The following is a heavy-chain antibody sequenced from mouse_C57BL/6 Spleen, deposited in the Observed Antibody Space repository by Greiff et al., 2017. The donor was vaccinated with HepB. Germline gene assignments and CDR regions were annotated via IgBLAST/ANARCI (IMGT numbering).Heavy chain of an antibody. CDR1: GYTFTSYW. Sequence: QVQLQQPGAELVRPGSSVKLSCKASGYTFTSYWMDWVKQRPGQGLEWIGNIYPSDSETHYNQKFKDKATLTVDKYSSTAYLQLSSLTSEESAVYYCARSEVTTVVATRDYFDYWGQGTTLTVSS. CDR3: ARSEVTTVVATRDYFDY. J-gene: IGHJ2*01. D-gene: IGHD1-1*01. V-gene: IGHV1-61*01. CDR2: IYPSDSET.